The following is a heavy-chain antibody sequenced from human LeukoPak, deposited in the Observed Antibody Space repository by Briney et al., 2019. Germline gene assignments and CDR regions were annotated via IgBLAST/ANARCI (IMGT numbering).Heavy chain of an antibody. CDR3: ARLRGYYFDY. CDR1: GFTFSSYG. J-gene: IGHJ4*02. CDR2: ISYDGYNK. V-gene: IGHV3-30*03. Sequence: PGGSLRLSRAASGFTFSSYGMLWVRQSPGKGLEWVAVISYDGYNKYYGDSVKGRFTISRDNSKSTLYLQMNNLRVDDTAFYYCARLRGYYFDYWGQGTLVTVSS. D-gene: IGHD2-15*01.